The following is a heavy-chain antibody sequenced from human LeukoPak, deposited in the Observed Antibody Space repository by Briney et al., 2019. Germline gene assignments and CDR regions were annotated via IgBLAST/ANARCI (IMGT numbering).Heavy chain of an antibody. J-gene: IGHJ4*02. Sequence: GGSLRLSCTASGFTFSDYAMTWVRQAPGKGLEWVGFIRNKANGGTADYAASVKGRFTISRDDSNTIAYLQMNSLKNEDTAVYFCSRAYSTGWLGINDFWGQGALVTVSS. CDR3: SRAYSTGWLGINDF. CDR1: GFTFSDYA. V-gene: IGHV3-49*04. D-gene: IGHD6-19*01. CDR2: IRNKANGGTA.